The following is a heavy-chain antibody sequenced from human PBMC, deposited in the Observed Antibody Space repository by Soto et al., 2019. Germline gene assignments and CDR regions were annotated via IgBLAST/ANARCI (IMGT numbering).Heavy chain of an antibody. CDR2: IYHSGST. D-gene: IGHD3-3*01. CDR1: GGSISSSHW. V-gene: IGHV4-4*02. J-gene: IGHJ4*02. CDR3: ARAGAYDFWSGYNTEDPPDY. Sequence: PSETLSLTCAVSGGSISSSHWWIWVRQPPGKGLEWIGEIYHSGSTNYNPSLKSRVTMSVDKSKNQFSLKMSSVTAADTAVYFCARAGAYDFWSGYNTEDPPDYCGQGTLVTVYS.